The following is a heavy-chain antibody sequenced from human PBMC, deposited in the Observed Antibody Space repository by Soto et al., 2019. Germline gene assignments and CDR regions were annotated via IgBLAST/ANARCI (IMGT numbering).Heavy chain of an antibody. CDR2: IIPIFGKV. D-gene: IGHD6-19*01. J-gene: IGHJ6*02. V-gene: IGHV1-69*12. CDR3: AKGAVAGTPTSYYYYGMDV. Sequence: QVQLLQSGAEVKKPGSSVRVSCEASGGTFRTDAISWVRQAPGQGLEWMGEIIPIFGKVNYAQKFQGRVTITADESTTTVYMDLRSLTSEDTAVYYCAKGAVAGTPTSYYYYGMDVWGQGTTVTVS. CDR1: GGTFRTDA.